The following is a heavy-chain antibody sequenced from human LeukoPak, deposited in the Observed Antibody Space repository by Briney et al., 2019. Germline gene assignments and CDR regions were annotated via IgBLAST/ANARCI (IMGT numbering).Heavy chain of an antibody. CDR2: INGDGSST. J-gene: IGHJ4*02. D-gene: IGHD6-25*01. Sequence: GGSLRLSCAASGFTFSSYWEHWVRQALGKGLVWVSRINGDGSSTSYADSVKGRFTISRDNAKNTLYLQMTSLRVEDTAVYYCAAVVRSGSPFDYWGQGTLVTVSS. CDR3: AAVVRSGSPFDY. CDR1: GFTFSSYW. V-gene: IGHV3-74*01.